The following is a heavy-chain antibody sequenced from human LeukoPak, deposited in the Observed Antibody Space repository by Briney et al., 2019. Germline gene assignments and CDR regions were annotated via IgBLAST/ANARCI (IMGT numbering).Heavy chain of an antibody. CDR2: IIPIFGTA. V-gene: IGHV1-69*05. D-gene: IGHD6-19*01. J-gene: IGHJ4*02. CDR1: GGTFSSYA. Sequence: SVKVSCKASGGTFSSYAISWVRQAPGQGLEWMGGIIPIFGTADYAQKFQGRVTITTDESTSTAYMELSSLRSEDTAVYYCAREASSGRSLKGNFDYWGQGTLVTVSS. CDR3: AREASSGRSLKGNFDY.